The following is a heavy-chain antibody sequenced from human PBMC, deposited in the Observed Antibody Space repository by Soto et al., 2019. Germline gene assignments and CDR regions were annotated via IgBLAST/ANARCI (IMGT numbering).Heavy chain of an antibody. J-gene: IGHJ6*02. D-gene: IGHD2-15*01. CDR2: IYYSGST. CDR1: GGSISSSSYY. V-gene: IGHV4-39*01. Sequence: PSETLSLTCTVSGGSISSSSYYWGWIRQPPGRGLEWIGSIYYSGSTYYNPSLKSRATISVDTSKNQFSLKLSSVTAADTAVYYCARNVRGYCSGGSCYGLYYYGMDVWGQGTTVTVS. CDR3: ARNVRGYCSGGSCYGLYYYGMDV.